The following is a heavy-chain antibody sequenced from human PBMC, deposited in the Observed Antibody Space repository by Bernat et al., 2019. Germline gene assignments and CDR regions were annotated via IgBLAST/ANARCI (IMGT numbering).Heavy chain of an antibody. CDR3: ARGRQQVPYYYIDV. CDR1: GYTFTNYA. V-gene: IGHV1-3*01. Sequence: QVQLVQSGAEVRNPRASVKVSCKASGYTFTNYAVHWVRQAPGQRLEWMAWINVGNGNTKYSPKFQGRVAITRDTSASTAYMDLGALRSEDTAVYYCARGRQQVPYYYIDVWGSGTTVTVSS. CDR2: INVGNGNT. J-gene: IGHJ6*03. D-gene: IGHD6-13*01.